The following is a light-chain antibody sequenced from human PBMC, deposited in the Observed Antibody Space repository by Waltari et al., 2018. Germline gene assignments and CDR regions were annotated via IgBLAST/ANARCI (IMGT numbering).Light chain of an antibody. Sequence: DIVVTKSPDSRAGSRGGGATITAKSAQSVLYRSNNKNYLAWYQQKPGQPPKLLIYWASTRESGVPDRFSGSGSGTDFTLTISSLQAEDVAVYYCQQYYSTIFTFGPGTKVDIK. CDR1: QSVLYRSNNKNY. V-gene: IGKV4-1*01. CDR2: WAS. J-gene: IGKJ3*01. CDR3: QQYYSTIFT.